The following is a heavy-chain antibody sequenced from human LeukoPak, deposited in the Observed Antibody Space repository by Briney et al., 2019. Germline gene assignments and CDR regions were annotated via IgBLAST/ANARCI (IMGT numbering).Heavy chain of an antibody. D-gene: IGHD6-13*01. Sequence: PGGSLRLSCAASGFTFSSYGMSWVRQAPGKGLEWVSAISGSGGSTFYADSVQGRFTISRDNSKNTLYLQMNSLRAEDTAVYYCAKTYSSSRAHYYYYYMDVWGKGTTVTISS. V-gene: IGHV3-23*01. CDR3: AKTYSSSRAHYYYYYMDV. CDR1: GFTFSSYG. J-gene: IGHJ6*03. CDR2: ISGSGGST.